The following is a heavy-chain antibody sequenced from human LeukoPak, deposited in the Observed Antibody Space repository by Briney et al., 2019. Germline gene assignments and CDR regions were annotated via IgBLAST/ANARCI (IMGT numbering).Heavy chain of an antibody. Sequence: GGSLRLSCAPSGFTFRGYWMSWVRQAPGKGQEWVANIKEDGSEKYYVDSVKGRFTISRDNAKNSLYLQMNSLRAEDTAVYYCARYDTGRTFWGQGTLVTVSA. V-gene: IGHV3-7*04. CDR1: GFTFRGYW. CDR3: ARYDTGRTF. D-gene: IGHD3-10*01. J-gene: IGHJ4*02. CDR2: IKEDGSEK.